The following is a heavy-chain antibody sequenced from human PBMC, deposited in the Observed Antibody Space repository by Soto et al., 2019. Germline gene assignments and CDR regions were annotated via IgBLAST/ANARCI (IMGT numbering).Heavy chain of an antibody. V-gene: IGHV3-23*01. CDR3: AGSPRPYWYFPL. J-gene: IGHJ2*01. CDR1: GFTFSTYD. D-gene: IGHD6-6*01. Sequence: GGSLRLSCAACGFTFSTYDMGSIRQARGKGLEWVSAISGSGDSTYYADSVKGRFTISRDNSKNTLFLQMSTLRAEDTAVYYCAGSPRPYWYFPLWDR. CDR2: ISGSGDST.